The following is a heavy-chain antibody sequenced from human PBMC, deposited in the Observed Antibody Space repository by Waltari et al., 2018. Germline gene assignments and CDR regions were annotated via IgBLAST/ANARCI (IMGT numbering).Heavy chain of an antibody. V-gene: IGHV4-34*01. Sequence: QVQLQQWGAGLLKPSETLSLTCAVYGGSFSGYYWSWIRQPPGKGLEWIGEINHSGSTNYSPSLKSRVTISVDTSKNQFSLKLSSVTAADTAVYYCARGVDDILTGYYDYWGQGTLVTVSS. CDR2: INHSGST. CDR1: GGSFSGYY. CDR3: ARGVDDILTGYYDY. D-gene: IGHD3-9*01. J-gene: IGHJ4*02.